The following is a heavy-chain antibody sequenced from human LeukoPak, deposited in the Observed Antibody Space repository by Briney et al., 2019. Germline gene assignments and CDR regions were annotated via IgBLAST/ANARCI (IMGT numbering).Heavy chain of an antibody. CDR3: ARGSADSSGYCLDS. CDR2: ISYNGGAT. D-gene: IGHD3-22*01. Sequence: GWSLRLSCAASGFTFDDYAIHWVCQAPGKGLEWVSLISYNGGATYYADSVKGRFTISRDNSKNSLYLQMNSLRPEDTALYYCARGSADSSGYCLDSWGQGTLVTVSS. V-gene: IGHV3-43D*03. CDR1: GFTFDDYA. J-gene: IGHJ4*02.